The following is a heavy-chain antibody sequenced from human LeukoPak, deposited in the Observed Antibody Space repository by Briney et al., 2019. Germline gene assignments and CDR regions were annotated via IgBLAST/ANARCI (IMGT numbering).Heavy chain of an antibody. Sequence: SETLSLTCTVSGVSISSSYSYWGWIRQPPEKGLEWIGYIYYSGSTNYNPSLKSRVTISVDTSKNQFSLKLSSVTAADTAVYYCARALAAAGSYNWFDPWGQGTLVTVSS. CDR1: GVSISSSYSY. D-gene: IGHD6-13*01. V-gene: IGHV4-61*05. CDR3: ARALAAAGSYNWFDP. J-gene: IGHJ5*02. CDR2: IYYSGST.